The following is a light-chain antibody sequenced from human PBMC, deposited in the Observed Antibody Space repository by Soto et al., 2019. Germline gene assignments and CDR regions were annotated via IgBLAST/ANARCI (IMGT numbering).Light chain of an antibody. Sequence: QSVLTQPRSVSGSPGHSVTISCTGTSSDVGHYNYVSWYQQHPGKAPKLMIYDVTKRPSGVPDRFSGSKSGNTASLTISGVQAEDEADYYCCSYAGSYTGVFGGGTKLTVL. J-gene: IGLJ3*02. CDR1: SSDVGHYNY. CDR2: DVT. V-gene: IGLV2-11*01. CDR3: CSYAGSYTGV.